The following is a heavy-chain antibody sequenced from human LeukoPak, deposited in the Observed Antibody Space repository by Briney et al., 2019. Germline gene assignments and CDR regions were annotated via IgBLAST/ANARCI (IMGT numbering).Heavy chain of an antibody. Sequence: GGSLRLSCAASGFTFSSYWMSWVRQAPGKGLEWAANIKQDGSEKSYVDSVKGRFTISRDNPKNSLYLQMNSLRAEDTAVYYCAKDRAGTSVDYWGQGTLVTVSS. CDR3: AKDRAGTSVDY. V-gene: IGHV3-7*01. CDR2: IKQDGSEK. D-gene: IGHD6-13*01. J-gene: IGHJ4*02. CDR1: GFTFSSYW.